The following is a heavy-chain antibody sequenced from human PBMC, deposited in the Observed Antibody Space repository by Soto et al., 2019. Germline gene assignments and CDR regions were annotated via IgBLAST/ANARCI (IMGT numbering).Heavy chain of an antibody. CDR1: GFTFSSYG. V-gene: IGHV3-30*18. CDR3: AKDSSSWYVVNYYGMDV. CDR2: ISYDGSNK. D-gene: IGHD6-13*01. Sequence: GGSLRLSCAASGFTFSSYGMHWVRQAPGKGLEWVAVISYDGSNKYYADSVKGRFTISRDNSKNTLYLQMNSLRAEDTAVYYCAKDSSSWYVVNYYGMDVWGQGTTVTVSS. J-gene: IGHJ6*02.